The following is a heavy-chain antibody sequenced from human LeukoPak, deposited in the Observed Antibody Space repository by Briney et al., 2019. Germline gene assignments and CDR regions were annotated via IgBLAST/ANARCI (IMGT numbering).Heavy chain of an antibody. CDR1: GFTFSXXX. CDR2: IRYNGSNK. V-gene: IGHV3-30*02. Sequence: SCXASGFTFSXXXXHWVRXAPGXXXEXXXXIRYNGSNKYYADSVKGRFTISRDNSKNTLYLQMNSLRAEDTAVYYCAKERPYYDFWSGPGEFDYWGQGTLVTVSS. D-gene: IGHD3-3*01. J-gene: IGHJ4*02. CDR3: AKERPYYDFWSGPGEFDY.